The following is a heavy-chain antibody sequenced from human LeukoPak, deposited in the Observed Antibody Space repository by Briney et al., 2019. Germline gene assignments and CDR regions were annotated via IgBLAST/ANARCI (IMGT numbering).Heavy chain of an antibody. V-gene: IGHV3-23*01. CDR2: ISGSGGST. CDR3: ARVEGPPDLENWFDP. J-gene: IGHJ5*02. D-gene: IGHD1-14*01. Sequence: PGGSLRLSCAASGFTFSSYAMSWVRQAPGKGLEWVSAISGSGGSTYYADSVKGRFTISRDNSKNTLYLQMNSLRAEDTAVYYCARVEGPPDLENWFDPWGQGTLVTVSS. CDR1: GFTFSSYA.